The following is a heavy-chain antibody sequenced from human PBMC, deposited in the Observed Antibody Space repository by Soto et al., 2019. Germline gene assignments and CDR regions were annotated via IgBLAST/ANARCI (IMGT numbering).Heavy chain of an antibody. Sequence: QVQLVESGGGVVQPGRSLRLSCAASGFTFSSYGMHWVRQAPGKGLEWVAVISYDGSNKYYADSVKGRFTISRDNSKNTLYLQMNSLRAEDTAVYYCAKLPLCEQLAELSFDYWGQGTLVTVSS. D-gene: IGHD6-6*01. CDR3: AKLPLCEQLAELSFDY. V-gene: IGHV3-30*18. CDR1: GFTFSSYG. J-gene: IGHJ4*02. CDR2: ISYDGSNK.